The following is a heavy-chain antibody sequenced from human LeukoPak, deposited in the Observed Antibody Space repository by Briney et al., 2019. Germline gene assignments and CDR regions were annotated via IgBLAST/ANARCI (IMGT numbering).Heavy chain of an antibody. J-gene: IGHJ5*02. CDR3: ARGCSSTSCYTSGLAPWFDP. CDR2: IIPIFGTA. D-gene: IGHD2-2*02. CDR1: GGTFSSYA. Sequence: SVKVSCKASGGTFSSYAISWVRQAPGQGPEWMGGIIPIFGTANYAQKFQGRVTITADESTSTAYMELSSLRSEDMAVYYCARGCSSTSCYTSGLAPWFDPWGQGTLVTVSS. V-gene: IGHV1-69*13.